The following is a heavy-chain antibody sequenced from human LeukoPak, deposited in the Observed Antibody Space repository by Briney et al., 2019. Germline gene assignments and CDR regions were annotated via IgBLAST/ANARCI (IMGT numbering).Heavy chain of an antibody. Sequence: GGSLRLSCAASGFTFSDFYMIWIRQAPGKGLEFISYISGGGDTIFYADSVKGRFTISRDNAKNSLYLQMNSLRAEDTAVYYCARVHCSGGGCSSWGQGTLVTVSS. D-gene: IGHD2-15*01. J-gene: IGHJ4*02. V-gene: IGHV3-11*01. CDR3: ARVHCSGGGCSS. CDR1: GFTFSDFY. CDR2: ISGGGDTI.